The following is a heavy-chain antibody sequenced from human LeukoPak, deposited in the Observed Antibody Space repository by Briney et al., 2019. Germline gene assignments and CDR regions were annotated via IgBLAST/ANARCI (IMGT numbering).Heavy chain of an antibody. D-gene: IGHD6-13*01. CDR2: TYYRSKWYN. J-gene: IGHJ4*02. V-gene: IGHV6-1*01. CDR1: GDSVSSNSAA. Sequence: SQTLSLTCALSGDSVSSNSAAWNWIRQSPSRGLEWLGRTYYRSKWYNDYAVSVKSRITINPDTSKNQFSLQLNSVTPEDTAVYYCVRGGEQQLLFDYWGQGTLVTVSS. CDR3: VRGGEQQLLFDY.